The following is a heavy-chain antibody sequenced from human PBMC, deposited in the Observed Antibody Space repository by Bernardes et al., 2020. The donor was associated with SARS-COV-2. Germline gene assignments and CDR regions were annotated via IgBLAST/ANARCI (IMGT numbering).Heavy chain of an antibody. CDR3: AKVDDFWSGYNPLRFDP. D-gene: IGHD3-3*01. CDR1: GFTFSAFG. J-gene: IGHJ5*02. Sequence: GGSLRLSREASGFTFSAFGMHWVRQAPGKGLAWVAALSYDGSNQYYADSVRGRFTISRDNSKNMLYLQMSSLRTEDTAVYYCAKVDDFWSGYNPLRFDPWGQGTLVTVST. V-gene: IGHV3-30*18. CDR2: LSYDGSNQ.